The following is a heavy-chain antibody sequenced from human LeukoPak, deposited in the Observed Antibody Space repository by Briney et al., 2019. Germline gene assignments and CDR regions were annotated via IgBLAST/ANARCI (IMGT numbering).Heavy chain of an antibody. CDR3: AREVLRYFDWPDGFDI. Sequence: APVKVSCKASGYTFTGYYMHWVRQAPGQGLEWMGWINPNSGGTNYAQKFQGRVTMTRDTSISTAYMELSRLRSDDTAVYYCAREVLRYFDWPDGFDIWGQGTMVTVSS. CDR2: INPNSGGT. D-gene: IGHD3-9*01. J-gene: IGHJ3*02. V-gene: IGHV1-2*02. CDR1: GYTFTGYY.